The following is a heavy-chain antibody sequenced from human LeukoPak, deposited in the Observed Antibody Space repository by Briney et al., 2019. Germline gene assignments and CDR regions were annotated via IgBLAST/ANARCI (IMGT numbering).Heavy chain of an antibody. CDR3: ARDRVGSGWPRPWYFEF. CDR1: GYTFTCYY. Sequence: ASVKVSCKPSGYTFTCYYLHWVRHAPGQGLGLVGWFNPNTGATSYAEKFQGRVTMTRDTSIDTAYMEMRSLRSDDTAVYYCARDRVGSGWPRPWYFEFWGQGTLITVSS. D-gene: IGHD6-19*01. V-gene: IGHV1-2*02. J-gene: IGHJ4*02. CDR2: FNPNTGAT.